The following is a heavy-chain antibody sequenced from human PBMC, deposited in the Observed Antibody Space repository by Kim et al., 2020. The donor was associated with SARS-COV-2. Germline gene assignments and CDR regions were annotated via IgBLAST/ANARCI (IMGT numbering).Heavy chain of an antibody. CDR2: INSDGYSI. D-gene: IGHD2-21*01. CDR1: GFTFSSYW. V-gene: IGHV3-74*01. J-gene: IGHJ4*02. Sequence: GGSLRLSCAASGFTFSSYWMHWVRQAPGKGLVWVSRINSDGYSISYADSVKGRFTISRDNAKNTLYLQMNSLRAEDTAVYYCARAGVPGAYDYWGQGTLVTVSS. CDR3: ARAGVPGAYDY.